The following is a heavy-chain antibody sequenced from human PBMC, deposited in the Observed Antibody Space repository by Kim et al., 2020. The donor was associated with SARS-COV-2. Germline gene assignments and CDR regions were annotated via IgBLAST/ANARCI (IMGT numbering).Heavy chain of an antibody. J-gene: IGHJ4*02. CDR2: IIPIFGTA. CDR3: AQRGVYCSSTSCYAVGHFDV. V-gene: IGHV1-69*13. CDR1: GGTFSSYA. D-gene: IGHD2-2*01. Sequence: SVKVSCKASGGTFSSYAISWVRQAPGQGLEWMGGIIPIFGTANYAQKFQGRVTITADESTSTAYMELSSLRSEDTAVYYCAQRGVYCSSTSCYAVGHFDVWGQGTLVTVSS.